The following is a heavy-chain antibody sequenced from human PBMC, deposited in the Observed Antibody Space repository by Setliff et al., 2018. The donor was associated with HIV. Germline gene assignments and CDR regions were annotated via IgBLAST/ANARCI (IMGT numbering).Heavy chain of an antibody. J-gene: IGHJ5*02. Sequence: SETLSLTCTVSGGSISSSSYYWGWIRQPPGKGLEWIGSIYYSGSTYYNPSLKSRVTISVDTSKNQFSLKLRSVTAADTAMYYCAASADGDCATTNCANWFDPWGQGTLVTVSS. CDR3: AASADGDCATTNCANWFDP. V-gene: IGHV4-39*07. CDR1: GGSISSSSYY. CDR2: IYYSGST. D-gene: IGHD2-2*01.